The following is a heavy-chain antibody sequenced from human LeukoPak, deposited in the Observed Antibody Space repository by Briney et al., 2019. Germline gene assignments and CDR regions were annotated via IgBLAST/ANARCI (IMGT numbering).Heavy chain of an antibody. Sequence: GGPLRLSCAASGFTFSSYNMNWVRQAPGQGLEWVSSITSGSSYIYYADSVKGRFTISRDNAKSSLYLQMNSLRAEDTAVYYCARDYSNYPYYYMDVWGKGTTVTVSS. CDR3: ARDYSNYPYYYMDV. CDR2: ITSGSSYI. V-gene: IGHV3-21*01. J-gene: IGHJ6*03. D-gene: IGHD4-11*01. CDR1: GFTFSSYN.